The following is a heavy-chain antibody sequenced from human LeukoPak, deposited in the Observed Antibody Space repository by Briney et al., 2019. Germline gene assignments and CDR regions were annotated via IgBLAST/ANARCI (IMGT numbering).Heavy chain of an antibody. J-gene: IGHJ4*02. V-gene: IGHV3-7*01. Sequence: GGSLRLSCVVSGFTFNNYWMSWVRQAPGKGLEWVATIRQDGSDKYFLDSMRGRFTISRDNAENSLYLQMNSLRAEDTAVYYCARDKGFGGSSFDYWGQGTLVTVSS. D-gene: IGHD3-10*01. CDR3: ARDKGFGGSSFDY. CDR1: GFTFNNYW. CDR2: IRQDGSDK.